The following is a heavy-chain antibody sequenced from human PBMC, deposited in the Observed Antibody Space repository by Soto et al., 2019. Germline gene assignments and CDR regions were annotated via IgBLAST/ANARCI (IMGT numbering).Heavy chain of an antibody. CDR1: VGSLSSSSYY. J-gene: IGHJ5*02. D-gene: IGHD4-4*01. Sequence: PSETLSLTCTVSVGSLSSSSYYGGWIRQPPGKGLEWIGSIYYSGSTYYNPSLKSRVTISVDTSKNQFSLKLSSVTAADTAVYYCARDLQWFDPWGQGTLVTVSS. CDR3: ARDLQWFDP. V-gene: IGHV4-39*02. CDR2: IYYSGST.